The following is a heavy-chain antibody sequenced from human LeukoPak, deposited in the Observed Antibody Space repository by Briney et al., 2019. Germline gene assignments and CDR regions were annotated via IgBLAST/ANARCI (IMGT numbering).Heavy chain of an antibody. D-gene: IGHD2-15*01. CDR1: GFTFSSYA. V-gene: IGHV3-30*04. J-gene: IGHJ4*02. CDR2: VSYDGRNE. CDR3: ARGGTLPDY. Sequence: GRSLRLPCAASGFTFSSYAMHWVRRAPGKGLEWVAVVSYDGRNEYYADSVRGRFTVSRDNSKNTLFVQMNSLRAADTAVYYCARGGTLPDYWGQGTLVTVSS.